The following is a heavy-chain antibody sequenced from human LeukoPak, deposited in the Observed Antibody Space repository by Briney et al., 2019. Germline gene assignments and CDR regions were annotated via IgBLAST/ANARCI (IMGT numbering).Heavy chain of an antibody. D-gene: IGHD3-16*01. CDR2: IYYSGST. CDR1: GGSISSGGYY. CDR3: ATRVRGGPRLDY. Sequence: SQTLSLTCTVSGGSISSGGYYWSWIRQHPGKGLEWIGYIYYSGSTYYNPSLKSRVTISVDTSKNQFSLKLSSVTAADTAVYYCATRVRGGPRLDYWGQGTLVTVSS. V-gene: IGHV4-31*03. J-gene: IGHJ4*02.